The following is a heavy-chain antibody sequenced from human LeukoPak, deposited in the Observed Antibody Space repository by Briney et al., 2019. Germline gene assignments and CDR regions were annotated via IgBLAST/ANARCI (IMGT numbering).Heavy chain of an antibody. V-gene: IGHV3-48*03. CDR2: ISSSSSTI. CDR1: GFTFSGYE. J-gene: IGHJ4*02. D-gene: IGHD3-3*01. Sequence: GGSLRLSCAASGFTFSGYEMNWVRQAPGKGLEWVSYISSSSSTIYYADSVKGRFTISRDNAKNSLYLQMNSLRAEDTAVYYCARADDFWDFDYWGQGTLVTVSS. CDR3: ARADDFWDFDY.